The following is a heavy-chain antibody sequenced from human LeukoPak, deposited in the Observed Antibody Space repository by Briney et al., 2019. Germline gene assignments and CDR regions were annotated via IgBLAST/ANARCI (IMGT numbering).Heavy chain of an antibody. D-gene: IGHD3-10*01. CDR2: INPNSGGT. CDR1: GYTFTGYY. CDR3: AREWDFRGVALDY. V-gene: IGHV1-2*02. Sequence: ASVKVSCKASGYTFTGYYMHWVRQAPGQGLEWMGWINPNSGGTNYAQKFQGRVTMTRDTSISTAYMELSRLRSDDTAVYYCAREWDFRGVALDYWGQGTLVTVSS. J-gene: IGHJ4*02.